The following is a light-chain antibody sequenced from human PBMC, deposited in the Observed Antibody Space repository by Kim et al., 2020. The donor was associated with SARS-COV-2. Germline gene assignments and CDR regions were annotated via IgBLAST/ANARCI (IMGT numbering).Light chain of an antibody. CDR3: QQYNIYSLLT. V-gene: IGKV1-5*01. CDR1: QSISGY. CDR2: DAS. J-gene: IGKJ4*01. Sequence: DIQMTQSPSTLSASVGDRVTITCRASQSISGYLAWYQQKPGKAPRLLIYDASSLESGVPSRFSGSGYGTEFTLTISSLQPDDFATYHCQQYNIYSLLTFGGGTKVDIK.